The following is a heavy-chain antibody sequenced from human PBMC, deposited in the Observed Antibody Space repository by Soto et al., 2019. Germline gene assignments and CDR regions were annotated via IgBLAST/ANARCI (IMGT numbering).Heavy chain of an antibody. CDR1: GGSISSGDYY. D-gene: IGHD6-13*01. Sequence: SETLSLTCTVSGGSISSGDYYWSWIRQPPGKGLEWIGYIYYSGITYYNPSLKSRVTISVDTSKNQFSLKLSSVTAADTAVYYCVRGSIIAAPGTYGLKTLGSWGQGTLVTVSS. CDR3: VRGSIIAAPGTYGLKTLGS. J-gene: IGHJ4*02. CDR2: IYYSGIT. V-gene: IGHV4-30-4*01.